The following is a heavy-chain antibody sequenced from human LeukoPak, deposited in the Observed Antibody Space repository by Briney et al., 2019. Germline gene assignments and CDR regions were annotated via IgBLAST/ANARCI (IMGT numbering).Heavy chain of an antibody. CDR2: ISGEGGRT. Sequence: GGSLRLSCAASGFTFYDYAMHWVRQTPGKGVEWVSLISGEGGRTYYAGSVKGRFTITRDNSKKSMYVKMKCLRNEDTALYYCAKSKAPSYSYGYGHSDYWGQGTLVTVSS. J-gene: IGHJ4*02. V-gene: IGHV3-43*02. CDR3: AKSKAPSYSYGYGHSDY. D-gene: IGHD5-18*01. CDR1: GFTFYDYA.